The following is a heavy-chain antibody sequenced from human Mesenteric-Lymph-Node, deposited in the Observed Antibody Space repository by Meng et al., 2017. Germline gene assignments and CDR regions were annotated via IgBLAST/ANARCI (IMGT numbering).Heavy chain of an antibody. D-gene: IGHD6-13*01. CDR1: GGTFSSYA. V-gene: IGHV1-69*06. CDR3: AASSSSWYQNWFDP. J-gene: IGHJ5*02. CDR2: IIPIFGTA. Sequence: QGQLVESGAEVKKPGSSVKVSCKASGGTFSSYAISWVRQAPGQGLEWMGGIIPIFGTANYAQKFRGRVTMTTDTSTSTAYMELRSLRSDDTAVYYCAASSSSWYQNWFDPWGQGTLVTVSS.